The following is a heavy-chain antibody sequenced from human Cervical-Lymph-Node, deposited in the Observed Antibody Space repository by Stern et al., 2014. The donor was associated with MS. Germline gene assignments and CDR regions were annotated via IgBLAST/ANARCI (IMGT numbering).Heavy chain of an antibody. CDR1: GYTFTGYY. Sequence: VQLVESGAEVKKPGASVKVSCKASGYTFTGYYMHWVRQAPGQGLEWMGWINPNSGGTNYAQKFQGWVTMTRDTSISTAYMELSRLRSDDTAVYYCARGDPGIAVAGLGAFDIWGQGTMVTVSS. CDR3: ARGDPGIAVAGLGAFDI. V-gene: IGHV1-2*04. J-gene: IGHJ3*02. CDR2: INPNSGGT. D-gene: IGHD6-19*01.